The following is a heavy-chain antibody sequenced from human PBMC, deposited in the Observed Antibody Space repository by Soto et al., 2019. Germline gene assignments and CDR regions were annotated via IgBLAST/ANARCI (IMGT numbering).Heavy chain of an antibody. J-gene: IGHJ4*02. CDR3: TRGSRPAAIRATFDL. Sequence: QVLLVQSGAEVKKPGSSVRVSCKASGDTFKNFAFSWVRQAPGHGLEWVGGILPLFNAPTYAQKFQGRVTITADEYTSTAYMDLSRLTSDDTAVYFCTRGSRPAAIRATFDLWGQGTLVTVSS. D-gene: IGHD2-2*02. V-gene: IGHV1-69*01. CDR1: GDTFKNFA. CDR2: ILPLFNAP.